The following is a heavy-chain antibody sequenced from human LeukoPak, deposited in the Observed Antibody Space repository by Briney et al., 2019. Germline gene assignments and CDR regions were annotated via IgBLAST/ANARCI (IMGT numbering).Heavy chain of an antibody. D-gene: IGHD1-26*01. V-gene: IGHV3-21*01. CDR1: GFTFSSYS. J-gene: IGHJ6*03. CDR2: ISSSSSYI. CDR3: ARDLSGSYYSYYYYMDV. Sequence: PGGSLRLSCAASGFTFSSYSMNWVRQAPGKGLEWVSSISSSSSYIYYADSVKGRFTISRDNAKNSLYLQMNSLRAEDTAVYYCARDLSGSYYSYYYYMDVWGKGTTVTVSS.